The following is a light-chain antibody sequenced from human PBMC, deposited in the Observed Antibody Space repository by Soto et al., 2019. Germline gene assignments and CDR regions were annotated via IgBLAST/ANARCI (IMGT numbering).Light chain of an antibody. CDR1: QGVGRF. V-gene: IGKV3-11*01. Sequence: EIVLTQSPATLSLSPGERAALSCRASQGVGRFLAWYQQKPGQAPRLLIYDASNRATGIPARFSGRGSGTDFTLAINNLEPEDFAVYYCQQRGGWPLTFGGGTKVEIK. CDR3: QQRGGWPLT. J-gene: IGKJ4*01. CDR2: DAS.